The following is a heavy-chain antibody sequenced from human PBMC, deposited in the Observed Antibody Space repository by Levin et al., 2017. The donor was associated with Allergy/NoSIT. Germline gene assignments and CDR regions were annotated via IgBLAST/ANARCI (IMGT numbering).Heavy chain of an antibody. D-gene: IGHD1-14*01. CDR2: ISYDGSNK. V-gene: IGHV3-30*18. CDR3: AKDDGTFQYYYYGMDV. CDR1: GFTFSSYG. Sequence: GGSLRLSCAASGFTFSSYGMHWVRQAPGKGLEWVAVISYDGSNKYYADSVKGRFTISRDNSKNTLYLQMNSLRAEDTAVYYCAKDDGTFQYYYYGMDVWGQGTTVTVSS. J-gene: IGHJ6*02.